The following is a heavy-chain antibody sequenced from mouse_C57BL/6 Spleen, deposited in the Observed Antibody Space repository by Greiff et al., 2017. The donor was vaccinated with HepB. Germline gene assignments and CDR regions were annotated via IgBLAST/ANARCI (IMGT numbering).Heavy chain of an antibody. Sequence: VQLQQPGAELVKPGASVKLSCKASGYTFTSYWMQWVKQRPGQGLEWIGEIDPSDSYTNYNQKFKGKATLTVDTSSSTAYMQLSSLTSEDSAVYYCARRRYTTVVSFDYWGQGTTLTVSS. D-gene: IGHD1-1*01. V-gene: IGHV1-50*01. CDR2: IDPSDSYT. CDR3: ARRRYTTVVSFDY. CDR1: GYTFTSYW. J-gene: IGHJ2*01.